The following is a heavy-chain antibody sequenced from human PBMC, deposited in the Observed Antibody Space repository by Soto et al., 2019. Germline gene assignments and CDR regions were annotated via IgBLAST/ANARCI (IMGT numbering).Heavy chain of an antibody. J-gene: IGHJ4*02. D-gene: IGHD2-15*01. V-gene: IGHV1-46*01. CDR3: ARDPQGYCSGGRCYYFDY. CDR1: GYTLTSYY. CDR2: MTPSSGNP. Sequence: ASLKLYCKASGYTLTSYYMHWVRQETGQGFEWMGMMTPSSGNPTYAQKFQGRVTMTRDTPTSTVYMELSSLRSEDTAVYYCARDPQGYCSGGRCYYFDYWGQGTVVTVS.